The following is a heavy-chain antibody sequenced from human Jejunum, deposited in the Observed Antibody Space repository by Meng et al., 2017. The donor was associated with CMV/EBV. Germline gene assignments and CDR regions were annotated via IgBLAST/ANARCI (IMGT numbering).Heavy chain of an antibody. J-gene: IGHJ4*02. CDR1: GYTFSNYG. V-gene: IGHV1-18*01. D-gene: IGHD3-3*01. CDR2: ISPYNDNA. CDR3: ARVFGVAYFDS. Sequence: CKASGYTFSNYGFTWVRRAPGQGLEWMGYISPYNDNANYAQKFQGRVTMTRDTSTNTAYMELRSLRADDTAVYYCARVFGVAYFDSWGQGTLVTVSS.